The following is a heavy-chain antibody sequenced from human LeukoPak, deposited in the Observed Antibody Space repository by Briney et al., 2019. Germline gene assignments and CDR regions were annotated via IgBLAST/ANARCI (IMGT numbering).Heavy chain of an antibody. CDR3: ARGTWGSTYYFDY. CDR1: GDSVPSNNTA. V-gene: IGHV6-1*01. J-gene: IGHJ4*02. Sequence: SQTLSLTCAISGDSVPSNNTAWNWIRQSPSRGLEWLGRTYYRSKWYSNYAVSVRSRIIINPDTSKNQFSLQLNSVTPEDTALYYCARGTWGSTYYFDYWGQGSLVTVSS. CDR2: TYYRSKWYS. D-gene: IGHD7-27*01.